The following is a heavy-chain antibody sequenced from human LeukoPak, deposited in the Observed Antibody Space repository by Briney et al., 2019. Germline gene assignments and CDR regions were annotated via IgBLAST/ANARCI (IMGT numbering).Heavy chain of an antibody. V-gene: IGHV1-8*01. J-gene: IGHJ6*03. D-gene: IGHD1-14*01. CDR3: ARGNPGGYYYYMDV. CDR1: GYTFTSYD. CDR2: MNPNSGNT. Sequence: ASVKVSCKASGYTFTSYDINWVRQATGQGLEWMGWMNPNSGNTGYAQKFQGRVTMTRNTSISTAYTELSSLRSEDTAVYYCARGNPGGYYYYMDVWGKGTTVTVSS.